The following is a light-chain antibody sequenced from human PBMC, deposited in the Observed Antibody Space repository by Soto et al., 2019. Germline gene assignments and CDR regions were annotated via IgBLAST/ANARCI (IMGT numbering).Light chain of an antibody. V-gene: IGKV3-15*01. CDR2: GAS. J-gene: IGKJ4*01. Sequence: EIVMTQSPATLSVSPGERATLSCRASQSVSDNLAWYQQKAGQAPRLLIYGASTRATGIPARFSGSGSGTEFTLTISSLQSEDFAVYYCHQYYNWPPLTFGGGTKVEIK. CDR3: HQYYNWPPLT. CDR1: QSVSDN.